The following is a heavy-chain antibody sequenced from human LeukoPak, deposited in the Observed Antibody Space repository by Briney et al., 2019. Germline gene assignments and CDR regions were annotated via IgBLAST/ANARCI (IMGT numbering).Heavy chain of an antibody. J-gene: IGHJ5*02. V-gene: IGHV3-21*01. CDR2: ISSSSSYI. D-gene: IGHD3-10*01. CDR3: ARGGNSGKYNWFDP. CDR1: GFTFSTYS. Sequence: GGSLRLTCAASGFTFSTYSMNWVRQAPGKGLEWVSSISSSSSYIYYADSVKGRFTISRDNAKNSLYLQMDSLRAEDTAVYYCARGGNSGKYNWFDPWGQGTLVTVSS.